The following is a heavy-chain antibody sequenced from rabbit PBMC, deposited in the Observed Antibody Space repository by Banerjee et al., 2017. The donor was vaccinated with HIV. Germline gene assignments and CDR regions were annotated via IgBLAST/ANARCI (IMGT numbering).Heavy chain of an antibody. CDR3: ARGTGYTDYGLNL. V-gene: IGHV1S45*01. CDR2: IYAGSSDNT. CDR1: GFSFSSSYW. D-gene: IGHD7-1*01. J-gene: IGHJ4*01. Sequence: QEQLEESGGDLVKPEGSLTLTCTASGFSFSSSYWICWVRQAPGKGLEWIACIYAGSSDNTFYASWAKGRFTISKTSSTTVTLQMTSLTAADTATYFCARGTGYTDYGLNLWGPGTLVTVS.